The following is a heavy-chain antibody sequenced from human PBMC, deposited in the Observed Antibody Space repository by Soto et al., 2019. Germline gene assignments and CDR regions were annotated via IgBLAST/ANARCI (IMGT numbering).Heavy chain of an antibody. CDR1: GGSISSGGYS. J-gene: IGHJ4*01. CDR3: ARVPAR. Sequence: QLQLQESGSGLVKPSQTLSLTCAVSGGSISSGGYSWIWIRQPPGQGLEWIGYIYHIGSTYYNPSLKSRVTISVDRAKDQFSLKLSSVTSADKAVCYCARVPARWGHVTLVTVSS. D-gene: IGHD2-2*01. CDR2: IYHIGST. V-gene: IGHV4-30-2*01.